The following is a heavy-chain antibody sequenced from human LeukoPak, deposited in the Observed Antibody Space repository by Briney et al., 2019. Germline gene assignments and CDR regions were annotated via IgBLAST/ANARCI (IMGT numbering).Heavy chain of an antibody. V-gene: IGHV1-58*02. Sequence: GTSVKVSCKASGFTFTSSAMQWVRQARGQRLEWIGWIVVGSGNTNYAQKFQERVTITRDMSTSTAYMELGSLRSEDTAVYYCAADVTWELYQLPNWFDPWGQGTLVTVSS. CDR1: GFTFTSSA. D-gene: IGHD2-2*01. CDR2: IVVGSGNT. J-gene: IGHJ5*02. CDR3: AADVTWELYQLPNWFDP.